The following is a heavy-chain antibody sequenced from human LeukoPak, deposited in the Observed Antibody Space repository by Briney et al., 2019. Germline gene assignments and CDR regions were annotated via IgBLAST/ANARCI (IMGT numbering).Heavy chain of an antibody. V-gene: IGHV3-23*01. CDR2: ISGSGGST. Sequence: PGGSLRLSCAASGFTFSSYAMSWVGQAPGKGLEWVSAISGSGGSTYYADSVKGRFTISRDNSKNTLYLQMNSLRAEDTAVYYCAKVLYDFWSGYAYWGQGTLVTVSS. D-gene: IGHD3-3*01. CDR1: GFTFSSYA. J-gene: IGHJ4*02. CDR3: AKVLYDFWSGYAY.